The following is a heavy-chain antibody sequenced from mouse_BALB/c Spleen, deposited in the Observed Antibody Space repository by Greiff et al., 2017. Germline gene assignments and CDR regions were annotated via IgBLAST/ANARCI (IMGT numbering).Heavy chain of an antibody. CDR3: ARSIYYYGESAMDY. Sequence: EVQVVESGGGLVQPGGSRKLSCAASGFTFSSFGMHWVRQAPEKGLEWVAYISSGSSTIYYADTVKGRFTISRDNPKNTLFLQMTSLRSEDTAMYYCARSIYYYGESAMDYWGQGTSVTVSS. J-gene: IGHJ4*01. D-gene: IGHD1-1*01. CDR2: ISSGSSTI. V-gene: IGHV5-17*02. CDR1: GFTFSSFG.